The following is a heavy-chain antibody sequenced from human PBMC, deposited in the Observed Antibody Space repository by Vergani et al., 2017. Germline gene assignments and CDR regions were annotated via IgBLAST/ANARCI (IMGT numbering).Heavy chain of an antibody. CDR1: GGSISSYY. CDR3: AGDQGCWEAVFDY. Sequence: QVQLQESGPGLVKPSETLSLTCTVSGGSISSYYWSWIRQPPGKGLEWIGYIYYSGSTNYNPSLKSRVTVSVETSKNQFSLKLSSVTAADTAVYYCAGDQGCWEAVFDYWGQGTLVTVSS. V-gene: IGHV4-59*01. J-gene: IGHJ4*02. CDR2: IYYSGST. D-gene: IGHD1-26*01.